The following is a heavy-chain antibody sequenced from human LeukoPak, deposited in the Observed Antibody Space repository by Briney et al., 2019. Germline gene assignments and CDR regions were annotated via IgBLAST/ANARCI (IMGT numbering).Heavy chain of an antibody. D-gene: IGHD3-22*01. V-gene: IGHV4-31*03. CDR2: IYYSGTT. Sequence: SETLSLTCSVSGDSISSGGYYWSWVRQLPGKGLEWIGYIYYSGTTYYNPSLKSRLTISVDTSKNHFSLNLTSVTAADTAIYYCARVRMSAYYYSSDYWGQGTPVTVSS. CDR3: ARVRMSAYYYSSDY. J-gene: IGHJ4*02. CDR1: GDSISSGGYY.